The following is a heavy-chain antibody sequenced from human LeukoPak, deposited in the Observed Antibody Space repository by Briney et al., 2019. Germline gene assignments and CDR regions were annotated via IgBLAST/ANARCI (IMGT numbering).Heavy chain of an antibody. V-gene: IGHV1-2*02. J-gene: IGHJ4*02. CDR1: GYTFTGYF. D-gene: IGHD3-16*01. CDR2: INPNNGVT. CDR3: VKGGSRMMSYVYDY. Sequence: ASVKVSCKASGYTFTGYFLHWVRQAPGQGLEWMGWINPNNGVTNNAQKFQDRVTMTRDTSISTASMELSRLESDDTALYYCVKGGSRMMSYVYDYWGQGTLVTVSS.